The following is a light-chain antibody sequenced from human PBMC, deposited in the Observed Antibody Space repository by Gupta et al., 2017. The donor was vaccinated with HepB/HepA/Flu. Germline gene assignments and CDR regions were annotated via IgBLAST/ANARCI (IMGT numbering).Light chain of an antibody. CDR1: SSNIGSNY. CDR2: RNN. Sequence: QSVLTQPPSASGTPGQRVTISCSGSSSNIGSNYVYWYQQLPGTAPKLLIYRNNQRPAGVPDRLSGSKSGTAASLAISGRRAEEEADYYCVAWEDSLSGQVFGGGTKRTVL. V-gene: IGLV1-47*01. CDR3: VAWEDSLSGQV. J-gene: IGLJ2*01.